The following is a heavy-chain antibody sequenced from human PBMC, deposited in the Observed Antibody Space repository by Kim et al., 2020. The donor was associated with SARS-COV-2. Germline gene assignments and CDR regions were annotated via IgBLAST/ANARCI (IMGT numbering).Heavy chain of an antibody. V-gene: IGHV4-34*01. J-gene: IGHJ4*02. Sequence: RGDTNYHASLKSRVTISVDTSKNQFSLKLTSVPAADTAMYYCARGVPGYWGQGTLVTVSS. CDR3: ARGVPGY. CDR2: RGDT.